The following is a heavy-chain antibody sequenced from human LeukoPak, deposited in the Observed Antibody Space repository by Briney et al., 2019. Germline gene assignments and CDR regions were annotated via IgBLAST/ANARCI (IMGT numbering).Heavy chain of an antibody. CDR2: IYYSGST. Sequence: SETLSLTCVVSHYSISSGDYWGWIRQPPGKGPEWIGSIYYSGSTHYNPSLKSRVIMSVDTSKNQFSLKLRSVTAADTALYYCARNSSGRYFDYWGQGTLITVSS. CDR3: ARNSSGRYFDY. D-gene: IGHD6-19*01. V-gene: IGHV4-38-2*01. J-gene: IGHJ4*02. CDR1: HYSISSGDY.